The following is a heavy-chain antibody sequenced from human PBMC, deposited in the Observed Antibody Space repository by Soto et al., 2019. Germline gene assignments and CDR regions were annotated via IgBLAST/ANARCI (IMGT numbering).Heavy chain of an antibody. CDR1: GFTFSTTG. CDR2: ISHDGGVK. J-gene: IGHJ5*02. Sequence: QVHLVESGGGVVQPGRSLRLSCAASGFTFSTTGIHWVRQAPGKGLEWVAMISHDGGVKHYTDSVKGRFTISRDTSNSTVYLQMNSLRPDDTAMYHCAKDLYGAGWYNYFDPWGQGTLVTVSS. D-gene: IGHD6-19*01. V-gene: IGHV3-30*18. CDR3: AKDLYGAGWYNYFDP.